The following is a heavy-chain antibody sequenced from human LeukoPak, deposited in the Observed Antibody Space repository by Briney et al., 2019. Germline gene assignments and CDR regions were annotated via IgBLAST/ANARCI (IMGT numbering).Heavy chain of an antibody. D-gene: IGHD6-13*01. CDR3: ARARRYRSSWYHDY. Sequence: PGGSLRLSCAASGFTSSSYWMHWVRQAPGKGLVWVSRINGDGSTISYADSVKGRFTISRDNAKNTPYLQMNSLRDEDTAVYYCARARRYRSSWYHDYWGQGSLVTVSS. CDR2: INGDGSTI. V-gene: IGHV3-74*01. CDR1: GFTSSSYW. J-gene: IGHJ4*02.